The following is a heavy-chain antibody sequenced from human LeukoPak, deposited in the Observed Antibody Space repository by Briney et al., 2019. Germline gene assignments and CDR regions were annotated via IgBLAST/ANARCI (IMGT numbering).Heavy chain of an antibody. Sequence: ASVKVSCKASGYTFTSYAMHWVRQAPGQRLEWMGWINAGNGNTKYSQKFQGRVTTTRDTSASTAYMELSSLRSEDTAVYYCARSQPSGGYYYYGMDVWGKGTTVTVSS. V-gene: IGHV1-3*01. J-gene: IGHJ6*04. D-gene: IGHD6-25*01. CDR1: GYTFTSYA. CDR2: INAGNGNT. CDR3: ARSQPSGGYYYYGMDV.